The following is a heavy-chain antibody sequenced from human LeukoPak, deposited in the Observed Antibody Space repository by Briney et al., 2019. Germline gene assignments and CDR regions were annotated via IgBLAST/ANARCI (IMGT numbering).Heavy chain of an antibody. CDR1: GGSISSSSYY. J-gene: IGHJ3*02. D-gene: IGHD3-22*01. CDR2: IYYSGTT. Sequence: SETLSLTCTVSGGSISSSSYYWDWIRQPPGKGLEWIGTIYYSGTTYYNPSLKSRVTISVDTSRNQFSLKLSSVTATDTAVYYCVRMIRDDAFDIWGQGTMVTVSS. CDR3: VRMIRDDAFDI. V-gene: IGHV4-39*01.